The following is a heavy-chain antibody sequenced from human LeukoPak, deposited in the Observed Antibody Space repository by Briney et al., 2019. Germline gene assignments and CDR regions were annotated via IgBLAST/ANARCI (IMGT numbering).Heavy chain of an antibody. Sequence: GGSLRLSCAASGLTVSSNSMSWVRQAPGKGLEWVSFIYSGGSTYYADSVKGRFTISRDNSKNTLYLQMNSLRAEDTAVYYCARAPKFRLVGVPKGPFDPWGQGTLVTVSS. CDR3: ARAPKFRLVGVPKGPFDP. CDR1: GLTVSSNS. V-gene: IGHV3-53*01. D-gene: IGHD1-26*01. J-gene: IGHJ5*02. CDR2: IYSGGST.